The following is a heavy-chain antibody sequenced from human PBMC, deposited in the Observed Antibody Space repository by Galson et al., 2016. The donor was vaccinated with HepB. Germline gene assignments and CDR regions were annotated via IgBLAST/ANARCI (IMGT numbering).Heavy chain of an antibody. J-gene: IGHJ4*02. CDR1: GGSLSDSY. V-gene: IGHV4-34*01. CDR3: ARSPRLSDYSDAIDH. Sequence: SETLSLTCAVYGGSLSDSYWHWIRQSPGKGLEWIGEINHIGITNYNPSLESRLTMSIDTSKNQISLKMTAVTAADTAVYYCARSPRLSDYSDAIDHWGQGTLVAVSS. CDR2: INHIGIT. D-gene: IGHD4-17*01.